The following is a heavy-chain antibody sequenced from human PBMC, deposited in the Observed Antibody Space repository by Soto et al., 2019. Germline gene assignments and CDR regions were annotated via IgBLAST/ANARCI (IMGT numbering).Heavy chain of an antibody. CDR3: ASGIAVAGSPLDY. D-gene: IGHD6-19*01. Sequence: SETLSLPCTVSGGSIGSRSYYWGWIRQPPGKGLEWIGSIYYSGSTYYNPSLKSRVTISVDTSKNQFSLKLSSVTAADTAVYYCASGIAVAGSPLDYWGQGTLVTVSS. V-gene: IGHV4-39*01. J-gene: IGHJ4*02. CDR1: GGSIGSRSYY. CDR2: IYYSGST.